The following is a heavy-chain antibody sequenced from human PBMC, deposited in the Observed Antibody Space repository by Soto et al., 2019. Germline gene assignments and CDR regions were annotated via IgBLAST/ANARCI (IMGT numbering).Heavy chain of an antibody. CDR3: AVASGGYGD. J-gene: IGHJ4*02. Sequence: EVQLVESGGGLVQPGGSLRLSCAASGFTFSSYWMSWVRQAPGKGLEWVANIKQDVSEKFYVGSVKGRFTISRDNAKNSLFLQMNSLRAEDTAVYYCAVASGGYGDWGQGTLVTVSS. D-gene: IGHD6-19*01. CDR1: GFTFSSYW. CDR2: IKQDVSEK. V-gene: IGHV3-7*05.